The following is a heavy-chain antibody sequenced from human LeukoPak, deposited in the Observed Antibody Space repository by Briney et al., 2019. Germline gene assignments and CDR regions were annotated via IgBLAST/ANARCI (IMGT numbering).Heavy chain of an antibody. D-gene: IGHD4-17*01. CDR2: INPSGGST. CDR3: ASEQPTVTTGNFDY. V-gene: IGHV1-46*01. J-gene: IGHJ4*02. Sequence: ASVKVSCKASGYTFTSYYMHWVRQAPGQGLEWMGIINPSGGSTSYVQKFQGRVTMTRDTPTSTVYMELSSLRSGDTAVYYCASEQPTVTTGNFDYWGQGTLVTVSS. CDR1: GYTFTSYY.